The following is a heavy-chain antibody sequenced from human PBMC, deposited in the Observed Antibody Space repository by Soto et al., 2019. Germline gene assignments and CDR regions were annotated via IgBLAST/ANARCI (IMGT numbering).Heavy chain of an antibody. CDR2: ISSSGSTI. Sequence: GGSLRLSCAASGFTFSDYYMSWIRQAPGKGLEWVSYISSSGSTIYYADSVKGRFTISRDNAKNSLYLQMNSLRAEDTAVYYCARLGRNCSGGSCYYSVYYYYYMDVWGKGTTVTVSS. D-gene: IGHD2-15*01. CDR3: ARLGRNCSGGSCYYSVYYYYYMDV. V-gene: IGHV3-11*01. J-gene: IGHJ6*03. CDR1: GFTFSDYY.